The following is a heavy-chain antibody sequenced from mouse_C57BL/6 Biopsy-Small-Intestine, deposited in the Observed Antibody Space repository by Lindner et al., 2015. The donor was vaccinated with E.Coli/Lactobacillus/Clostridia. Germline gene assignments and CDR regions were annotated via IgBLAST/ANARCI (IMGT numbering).Heavy chain of an antibody. Sequence: SVKVSCKASGGTFSSYAISWVRQAPGQGLEWMGGIMPIFDTANYAQKFQGRVTVTADESTSTAYMGLSSLRSEDTAVYYCATSLDFWSNYYFDYWGRGTPVTVSS. D-gene: IGHD2-4*01. CDR1: GGTFSSYA. CDR3: ATSLDFWSNYYFDY. CDR2: IMPIFDTA. V-gene: IGHV1-81*01. J-gene: IGHJ2*01.